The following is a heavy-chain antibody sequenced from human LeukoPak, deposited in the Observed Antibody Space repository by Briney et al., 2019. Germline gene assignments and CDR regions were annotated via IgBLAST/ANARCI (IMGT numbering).Heavy chain of an antibody. CDR1: GYTFTAYS. CDR2: LNPNSGGT. CDR3: ARDGEVRQGHCSTTSCPVDY. Sequence: ASVKISCKASGYTFTAYSMHWVRQAPGQGLEYMGWLNPNSGGTNYAQKFQGRVTMTRDTSMSTAYMELSGLRFDDTAIYYCARDGEVRQGHCSTTSCPVDYWGQGTLITVSS. V-gene: IGHV1-2*02. J-gene: IGHJ4*02. D-gene: IGHD2-2*01.